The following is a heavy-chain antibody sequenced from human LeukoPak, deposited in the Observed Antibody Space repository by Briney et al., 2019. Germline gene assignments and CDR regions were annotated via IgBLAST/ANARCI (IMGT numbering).Heavy chain of an antibody. CDR3: ARCYYDSSGYYYGGLGAFDI. CDR1: GYTFTRYW. J-gene: IGHJ3*02. CDR2: IYPGDSDT. D-gene: IGHD3-22*01. V-gene: IGHV5-51*01. Sequence: GESLKISCKGSGYTFTRYWIGWVRHMPGKGLEWMGIIYPGDSDTRYRPPFQAQVTISAATSISTAYLQWNSLKAWNTHMFNWARCYYDSSGYYYGGLGAFDIWGQGTMVTVSS.